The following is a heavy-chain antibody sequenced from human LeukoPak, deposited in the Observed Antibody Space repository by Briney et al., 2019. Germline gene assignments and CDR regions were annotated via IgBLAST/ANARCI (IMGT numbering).Heavy chain of an antibody. CDR3: VREIGSNGDAFDI. V-gene: IGHV4-30-4*01. CDR1: GGSVSSGDFY. Sequence: PSETLSLTCTVSGGSVSSGDFYWSWIRQPPGKGLEWIGYIYYTGNTYYNASLKSRVTISQDTSMNQFSLRLNSVTVADTAVYYCVREIGSNGDAFDIWGQGTMVTVSS. D-gene: IGHD4-11*01. CDR2: IYYTGNT. J-gene: IGHJ3*02.